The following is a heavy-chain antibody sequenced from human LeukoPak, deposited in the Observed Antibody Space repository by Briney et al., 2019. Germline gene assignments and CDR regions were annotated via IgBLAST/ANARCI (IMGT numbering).Heavy chain of an antibody. J-gene: IGHJ3*02. V-gene: IGHV1-2*02. CDR2: INPNSGGT. D-gene: IGHD3-9*01. CDR3: ARVGTIFSVHDAFDI. Sequence: ASVKVSYKASGYTFTGDYMHWVRQAPGQGREWMGWINPNSGGTNYAQKFQGRVTMTRDTSISTAYMELSRLRSDDTAVYYCARVGTIFSVHDAFDIWGQGTMVTVSS. CDR1: GYTFTGDY.